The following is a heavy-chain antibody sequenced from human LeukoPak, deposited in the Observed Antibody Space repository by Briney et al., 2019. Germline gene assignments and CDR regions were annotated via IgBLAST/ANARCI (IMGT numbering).Heavy chain of an antibody. J-gene: IGHJ5*02. V-gene: IGHV4-38-2*02. Sequence: PSETLSLTCTVSGYSISSGYYWGWIRQPPGKGLEWIGSIYHSGSTNYNPSLKSRVTISVDTSKNQFSLKLSSVTAADTAVYYCALGIAAADNWFDPWAREPWSPSPQ. CDR1: GYSISSGYY. CDR2: IYHSGST. D-gene: IGHD6-13*01. CDR3: ALGIAAADNWFDP.